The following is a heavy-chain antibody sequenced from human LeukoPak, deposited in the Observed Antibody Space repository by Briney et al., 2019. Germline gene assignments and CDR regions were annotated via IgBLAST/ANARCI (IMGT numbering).Heavy chain of an antibody. Sequence: SVQFSCKALGYSFISYSFKWFRQPPRQEVQWLAWIITYNGNTNYEPNLHGRVTLTRDTSKSIIYLELRSVTSDDTAVYFCARVMIGYTEDPFDIWGQGTVVTVSS. CDR3: ARVMIGYTEDPFDI. J-gene: IGHJ3*02. CDR2: IITYNGNT. V-gene: IGHV1-18*01. CDR1: GYSFISYS. D-gene: IGHD2-2*02.